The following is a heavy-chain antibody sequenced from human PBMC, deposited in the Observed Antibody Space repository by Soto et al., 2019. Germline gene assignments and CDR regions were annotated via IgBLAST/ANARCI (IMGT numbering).Heavy chain of an antibody. D-gene: IGHD2-2*01. CDR3: ARDRNFCSSTSCYPAGYYGMDV. V-gene: IGHV1-2*04. CDR2: INPNSGGT. CDR1: GYTFTGYY. Sequence: ASVKVSCKASGYTFTGYYMHWVRQAPGQGLEWMGWINPNSGGTNYAQKFQGWVTMTRDTSISTAYMELSRLRSDDTAVYYCARDRNFCSSTSCYPAGYYGMDVWGQGTTVTVS. J-gene: IGHJ6*02.